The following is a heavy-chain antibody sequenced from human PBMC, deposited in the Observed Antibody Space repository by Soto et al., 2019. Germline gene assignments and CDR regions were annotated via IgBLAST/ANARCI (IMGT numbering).Heavy chain of an antibody. D-gene: IGHD1-1*01. CDR2: IKQDGSEK. CDR1: GFTFSSNW. CDR3: ARKSGFGRMDV. V-gene: IGHV3-7*01. Sequence: LRLSCAASGFTFSSNWMSWVRQAPGKGLEWVANIKQDGSEKYYVDSVKGRFTISRDNAKNSLYLKMNSLRAEDTAVYYCARKSGFGRMDVWGPGTTVTVPS. J-gene: IGHJ6*02.